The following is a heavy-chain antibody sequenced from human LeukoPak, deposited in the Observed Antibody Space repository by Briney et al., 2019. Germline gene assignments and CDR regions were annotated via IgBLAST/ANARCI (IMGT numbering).Heavy chain of an antibody. J-gene: IGHJ6*02. V-gene: IGHV1-8*02. CDR2: MNPNSGNT. CDR1: GGTFSSYA. Sequence: ASVKVSCTASGGTFSSYAISWVRQAPGQGLEWMGRMNPNSGNTGYAQKFQGRVTMTRNTSISTAYMELSSLRSEDTAVYYCAREKRPYGMDVWGQGTTVTVSS. CDR3: AREKRPYGMDV.